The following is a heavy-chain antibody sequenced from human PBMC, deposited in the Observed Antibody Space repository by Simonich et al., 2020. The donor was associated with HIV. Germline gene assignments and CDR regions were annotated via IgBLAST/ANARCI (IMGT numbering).Heavy chain of an antibody. Sequence: EVQLVESGGGLVQPGGSLRLSCAASGFTFSRYWMTWFRQAPGRGLEGVANIKQDGSQKYYVDAVKGRVTISRDNAKNLLYLQMDSLRVEDTAVYYCARGWDGSSSSLDDYWGQGTLVTVSS. CDR2: IKQDGSQK. D-gene: IGHD6-6*01. CDR3: ARGWDGSSSSLDDY. J-gene: IGHJ4*02. CDR1: GFTFSRYW. V-gene: IGHV3-7*01.